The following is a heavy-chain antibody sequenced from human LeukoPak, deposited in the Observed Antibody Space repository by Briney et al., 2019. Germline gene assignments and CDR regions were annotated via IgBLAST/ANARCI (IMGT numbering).Heavy chain of an antibody. J-gene: IGHJ6*02. CDR3: ARNDYYYYYGMDV. CDR1: GGPFSGYY. Sequence: SETLSLTCAVYGGPFSGYYWSWIRQPPGKGLEWIGEINHSGSTNYNPSLKSRVTISVDTSKNQFSLKLSSVTAADTAVYYCARNDYYYYYGMDVWGQGTTVTVSS. V-gene: IGHV4-34*01. CDR2: INHSGST.